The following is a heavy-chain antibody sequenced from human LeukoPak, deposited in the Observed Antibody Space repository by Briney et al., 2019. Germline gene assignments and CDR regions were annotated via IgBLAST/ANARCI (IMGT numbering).Heavy chain of an antibody. Sequence: ASVKVSCEASGGTFSSYAISWVRQAPGQGLEWMGGIIPIFGTANYAQKFQGRVTITADKSTSTAYMELSSLRSEDTAVYYCARGKSSSWLFSGNWFDPWGQGTLVTVSS. CDR1: GGTFSSYA. J-gene: IGHJ5*02. CDR2: IIPIFGTA. V-gene: IGHV1-69*06. CDR3: ARGKSSSWLFSGNWFDP. D-gene: IGHD6-13*01.